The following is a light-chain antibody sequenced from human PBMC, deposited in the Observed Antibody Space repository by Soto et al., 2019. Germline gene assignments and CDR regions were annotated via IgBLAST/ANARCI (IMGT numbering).Light chain of an antibody. CDR3: QQYDDLPYT. V-gene: IGKV1-33*01. CDR2: DAS. Sequence: DIQMTQSPPSLSASVGDRVTIACQASQDINKFLSWFQQKPGKAPKLLIFDASQLAAGVPSRFSGGGSGTEFTFTISSLQPEDIATYFCQQYDDLPYTFGQGTKLEIK. CDR1: QDINKF. J-gene: IGKJ2*01.